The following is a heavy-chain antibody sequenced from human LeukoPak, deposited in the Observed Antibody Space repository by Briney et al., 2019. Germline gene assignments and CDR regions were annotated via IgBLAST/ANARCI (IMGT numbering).Heavy chain of an antibody. CDR2: IYYSGGT. CDR1: GGSLRSYY. Sequence: SETLSLTCTVSGGSLRSYYWSWIRQPPGKGLEGIGYIYYSGGTNYNPSLKSRVTISADTSKNQFSLKLSSVTAADTAVYYCARDRYYYGSGSYKYNWFDPWGQGTLVTVSS. CDR3: ARDRYYYGSGSYKYNWFDP. V-gene: IGHV4-59*01. J-gene: IGHJ5*02. D-gene: IGHD3-10*01.